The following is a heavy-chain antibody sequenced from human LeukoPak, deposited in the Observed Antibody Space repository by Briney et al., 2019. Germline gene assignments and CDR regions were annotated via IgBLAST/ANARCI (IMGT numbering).Heavy chain of an antibody. CDR1: GGYISGHY. CDR3: ARGHVEMATIFYFDY. J-gene: IGHJ4*02. V-gene: IGHV4-59*11. Sequence: SETLFLTCTVSGGYISGHYWSWIRQPPGRGLDWVGYIDYSGSTTYNPSLKSRVTISVDTSKNQFSLKLSSVTAADTAVYYCARGHVEMATIFYFDYWGQGTLVTVSS. D-gene: IGHD5-24*01. CDR2: IDYSGST.